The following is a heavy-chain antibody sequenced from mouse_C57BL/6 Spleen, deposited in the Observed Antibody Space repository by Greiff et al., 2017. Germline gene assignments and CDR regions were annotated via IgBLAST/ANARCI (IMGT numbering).Heavy chain of an antibody. CDR1: GFTFSSYG. Sequence: EVQRVESGGDLVKPGGSLKLSCAASGFTFSSYGMSWVRQTPDKRLEWVATISSGGSYTYYPDSVKGRFTISRDNAKNTLYLQMSSLKSEDTAMYYCARPIYYGYDGFAYWGQGTLVTVSA. J-gene: IGHJ3*01. D-gene: IGHD2-2*01. CDR3: ARPIYYGYDGFAY. V-gene: IGHV5-6*01. CDR2: ISSGGSYT.